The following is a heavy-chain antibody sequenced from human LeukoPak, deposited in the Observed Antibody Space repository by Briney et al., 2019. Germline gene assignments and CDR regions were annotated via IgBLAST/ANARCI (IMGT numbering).Heavy chain of an antibody. J-gene: IGHJ4*02. CDR2: INHSGST. Sequence: SETLSLTCAVYGGSFSGYYWSWIRQPPGKGLEWIGEINHSGSTNYNPSLKSRVTISVDTSKNQFSLKLNSVTAADTAVYYCASGDYSNYRYWGQGTLVTVSS. D-gene: IGHD4-11*01. CDR1: GGSFSGYY. V-gene: IGHV4-34*01. CDR3: ASGDYSNYRY.